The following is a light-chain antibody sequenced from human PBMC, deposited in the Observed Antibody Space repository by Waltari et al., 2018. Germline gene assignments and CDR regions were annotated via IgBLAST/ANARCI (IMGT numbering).Light chain of an antibody. CDR3: QQYSSFST. Sequence: DIQMTPSPSTLSASVGDRVTISCRASQSVGTWLAWYQQKPGKAPKLLIYMASSLESGVPSRFSGSGSGTDFTLTISSLQPDDFATYSCQQYSSFSTFGQGTKV. CDR2: MAS. J-gene: IGKJ2*01. CDR1: QSVGTW. V-gene: IGKV1-5*03.